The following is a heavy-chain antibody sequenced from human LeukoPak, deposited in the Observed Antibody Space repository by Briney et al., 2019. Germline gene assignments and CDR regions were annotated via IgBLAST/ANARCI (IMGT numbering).Heavy chain of an antibody. D-gene: IGHD3-3*01. Sequence: GGSLRLSCAASGFTFDDYGMSWVRQAPGKGLEWVSGINWNGGSTGYADSVKGRFTISRDNAKNSLYLQMNSLRAEDTALYYCARDGYDFWSGYSIDYWCQGTLVTVSS. CDR3: ARDGYDFWSGYSIDY. CDR2: INWNGGST. CDR1: GFTFDDYG. J-gene: IGHJ4*02. V-gene: IGHV3-20*04.